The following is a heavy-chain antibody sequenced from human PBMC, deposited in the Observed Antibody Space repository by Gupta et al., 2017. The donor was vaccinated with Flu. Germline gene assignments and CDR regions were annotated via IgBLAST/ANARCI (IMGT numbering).Heavy chain of an antibody. Sequence: SNWVRQATGQGLEWMGWMNPNSGNTGYAQKFQGRVTMTRNTSISTAYMELSSLRSEDTAVYYCARGPEEFDYWGQGTLVTVSS. J-gene: IGHJ4*02. CDR2: MNPNSGNT. V-gene: IGHV1-8*01. CDR3: ARGPEEFDY.